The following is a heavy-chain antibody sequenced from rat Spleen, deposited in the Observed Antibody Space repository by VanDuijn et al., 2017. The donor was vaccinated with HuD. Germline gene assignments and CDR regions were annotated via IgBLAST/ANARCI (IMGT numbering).Heavy chain of an antibody. Sequence: VQLVESGGGLVQPGNSLKLSCAASGFTFSDYAMAWVRQPPGKGLEWIAAISSGGNSYYNSDLKSRLSISRDTSKSQVFLEMSSLQTEDTAIYFCSRDEYRNNWGFGYWGQGTLVTVSS. CDR1: GFTFSDYA. CDR2: ISSGGNS. CDR3: SRDEYRNNWGFGY. V-gene: IGHV2S12*01. J-gene: IGHJ3*01. D-gene: IGHD1-5*01.